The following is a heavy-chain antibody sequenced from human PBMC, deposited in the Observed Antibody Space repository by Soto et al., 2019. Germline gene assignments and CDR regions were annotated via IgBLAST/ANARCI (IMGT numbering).Heavy chain of an antibody. J-gene: IGHJ6*02. Sequence: SETLSLTCSISGDSISGYFWSWVRQSAGKGLEYLGRMYISGTTDYNPSLKSRVTMSLDTAKNQFSLSLRSVTAADTAIYYCARVSGVVVVPAAAATSPSFGLDVWGQGTSVTVSS. D-gene: IGHD2-2*01. V-gene: IGHV4-4*07. CDR2: MYISGTT. CDR3: ARVSGVVVVPAAAATSPSFGLDV. CDR1: GDSISGYF.